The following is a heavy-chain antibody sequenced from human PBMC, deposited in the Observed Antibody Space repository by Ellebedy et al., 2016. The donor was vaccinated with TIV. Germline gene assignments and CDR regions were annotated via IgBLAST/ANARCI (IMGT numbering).Heavy chain of an antibody. Sequence: AASVKVSCKAYDNSFTRFGFTWVRQAPGQGLEWMGWISAYNGNTKYAQMFQDRFTMTTDTSTTTVYMELRSLRSDDTALYYCARTHYRFGIIDYLDYWGQGTLVTVSS. J-gene: IGHJ4*02. CDR2: ISAYNGNT. V-gene: IGHV1-18*04. CDR3: ARTHYRFGIIDYLDY. CDR1: DNSFTRFG. D-gene: IGHD3-10*01.